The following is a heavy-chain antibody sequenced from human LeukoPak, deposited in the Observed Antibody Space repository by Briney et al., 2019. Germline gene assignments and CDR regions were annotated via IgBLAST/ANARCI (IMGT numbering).Heavy chain of an antibody. CDR2: ISSSSSYI. Sequence: GGSLRLSRAASGFTFSSYSMNWVRQAPGKGLEWVSSISSSSSYIYYADSVKGRFTISRDNAKNSLYLQMNSLRAEDTAVYYCARASDFWSGYNTKDFDYWGQGTLVTVSS. CDR3: ARASDFWSGYNTKDFDY. CDR1: GFTFSSYS. D-gene: IGHD3-3*01. V-gene: IGHV3-21*01. J-gene: IGHJ4*02.